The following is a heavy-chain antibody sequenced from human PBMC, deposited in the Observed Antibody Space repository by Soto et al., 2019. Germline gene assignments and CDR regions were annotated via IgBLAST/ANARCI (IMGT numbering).Heavy chain of an antibody. Sequence: QVQLVESGGGVVQPGRSLRLSCAASGFTFSSYGMHWVRQAPGKGLEWVAVISYDGSNKYYADSVKGRFTISRDNSKNTLYLQMNSLRAEDTALYYCAKPSHSSGWYVPPWDYWGQGTLVTVSS. J-gene: IGHJ4*02. CDR1: GFTFSSYG. CDR3: AKPSHSSGWYVPPWDY. V-gene: IGHV3-30*18. CDR2: ISYDGSNK. D-gene: IGHD6-19*01.